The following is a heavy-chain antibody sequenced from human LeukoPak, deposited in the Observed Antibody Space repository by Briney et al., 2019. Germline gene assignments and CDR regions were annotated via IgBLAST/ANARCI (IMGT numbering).Heavy chain of an antibody. CDR1: GYTFTSYA. V-gene: IGHV1-3*01. CDR3: AREGFGSGSPVDYYYYGMDV. CDR2: INAGNGNT. J-gene: IGHJ6*02. D-gene: IGHD3-22*01. Sequence: ASVKVSCKASGYTFTSYAMHWVRQAPGQRLEWMGWINAGNGNTKYSQKFQGRVTTTRDTSASTAYMELSSLRSEDTAVYYCAREGFGSGSPVDYYYYGMDVWGQGTTVTVSS.